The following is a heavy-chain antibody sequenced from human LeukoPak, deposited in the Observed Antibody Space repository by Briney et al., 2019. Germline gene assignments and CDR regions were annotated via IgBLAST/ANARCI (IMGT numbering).Heavy chain of an antibody. J-gene: IGHJ4*02. D-gene: IGHD1-26*01. CDR2: IFYSGST. Sequence: PSETLSLTCTVSGGSISSSSYYWGWIRQPPGKGLEWIGNIFYSGSTNYNPSLKSRVTISVDTSKNQFSLKLSSVTAADTAVYYCARVQSGSIYYWGQGTLVTVSS. CDR1: GGSISSSSYY. V-gene: IGHV4-39*07. CDR3: ARVQSGSIYY.